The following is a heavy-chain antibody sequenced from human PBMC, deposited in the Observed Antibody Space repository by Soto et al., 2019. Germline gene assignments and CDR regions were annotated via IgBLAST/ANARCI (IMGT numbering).Heavy chain of an antibody. Sequence: EVQLVESGGGLVQPGRSLRLSCAASGLSFDDYAMHWVRQVPGKGLEWVSGISWNGGSIGYADSVKGRFSISRDNAKNSLYLQMYSLRVEDTALYYCAKSMGGTANGMGVWGQGTTVTVSS. D-gene: IGHD2-21*02. CDR3: AKSMGGTANGMGV. CDR2: ISWNGGSI. V-gene: IGHV3-9*01. J-gene: IGHJ6*02. CDR1: GLSFDDYA.